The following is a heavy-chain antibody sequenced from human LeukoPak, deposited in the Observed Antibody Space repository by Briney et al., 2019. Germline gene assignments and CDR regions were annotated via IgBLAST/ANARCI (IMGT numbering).Heavy chain of an antibody. CDR1: GGSVSSGGYY. J-gene: IGHJ4*02. CDR3: ARTDYYDSSGLRLDY. Sequence: NPSQTQSLTCTVSGGSVSSGGYYWSWIRQHPGKGLEWMGYIYYSGSTYYNPSLKSRVTISVDTSKNQFSLKLSSVTAADTAVYYCARTDYYDSSGLRLDYWGQGTLVTVSS. V-gene: IGHV4-31*03. CDR2: IYYSGST. D-gene: IGHD3-22*01.